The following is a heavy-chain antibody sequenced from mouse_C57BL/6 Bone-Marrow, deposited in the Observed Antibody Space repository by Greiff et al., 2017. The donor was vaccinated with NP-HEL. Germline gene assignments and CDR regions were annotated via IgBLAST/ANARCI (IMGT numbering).Heavy chain of an antibody. CDR3: AREGYYYGSSYVRYFDY. J-gene: IGHJ2*01. CDR1: GFTFSSYT. D-gene: IGHD1-1*01. Sequence: EVKLMESGGGLVKPGGSLKLSCAASGFTFSSYTMSWVRQTPEKRLEWVATISGGGGNTYYPDSVKGRFTISRDNAKNTLYLQMSSLRSEDTALYYCAREGYYYGSSYVRYFDYWGQGTTLTVSS. CDR2: ISGGGGNT. V-gene: IGHV5-9*01.